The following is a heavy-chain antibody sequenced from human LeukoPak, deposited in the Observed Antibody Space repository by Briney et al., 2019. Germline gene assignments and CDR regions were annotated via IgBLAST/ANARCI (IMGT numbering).Heavy chain of an antibody. Sequence: GGSLRLSCTASGFTFGDYAMSWVRQAPGKGLEWVGFIRSKAYGGTTEYAASVKGRFTISRDDSKSIAYLQMNSLKTEDTAVYYCTRSPGIQLWFDNYFDYWGQGTLVTVSS. CDR2: IRSKAYGGTT. CDR3: TRSPGIQLWFDNYFDY. J-gene: IGHJ4*02. V-gene: IGHV3-49*04. CDR1: GFTFGDYA. D-gene: IGHD5-18*01.